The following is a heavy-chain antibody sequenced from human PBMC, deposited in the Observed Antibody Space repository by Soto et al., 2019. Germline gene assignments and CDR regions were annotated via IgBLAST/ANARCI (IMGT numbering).Heavy chain of an antibody. CDR1: GGTFSDFA. CDR3: ARDRRQLRLAKDSFNGMDV. CDR2: IVPRFGSP. V-gene: IGHV1-69*01. J-gene: IGHJ6*02. D-gene: IGHD3-3*01. Sequence: QVQLVQSGAEMRKPGSSLRVSCKASGGTFSDFAFSWVRQAPGQGLEWMGGIVPRFGSPNYAQKFGGRVTIPADPATRTVSMEVSSLRFDDTAVYFCARDRRQLRLAKDSFNGMDVWGQGTTITVSS.